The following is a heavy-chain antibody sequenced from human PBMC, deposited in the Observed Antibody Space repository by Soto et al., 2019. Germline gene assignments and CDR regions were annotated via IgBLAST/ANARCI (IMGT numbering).Heavy chain of an antibody. CDR2: ISYDGSNK. V-gene: IGHV3-30*18. Sequence: GGSLRLSCAASGFTFSSYGMHWVRQAPGKGLEWVAVISYDGSNKYYADSVKGRFTISIDNSKNTLYLQMNSLRAEDTAVYYCAKDGIAYCSGDCYSEYFQHWGQGTLVTVSS. CDR3: AKDGIAYCSGDCYSEYFQH. CDR1: GFTFSSYG. J-gene: IGHJ1*01. D-gene: IGHD2-21*02.